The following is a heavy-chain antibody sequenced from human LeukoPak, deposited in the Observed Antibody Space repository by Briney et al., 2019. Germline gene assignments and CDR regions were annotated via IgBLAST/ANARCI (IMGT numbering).Heavy chain of an antibody. CDR2: INPNSGGT. V-gene: IGHV1-2*02. CDR3: ARELTTVTTYYYYGMDV. J-gene: IGHJ6*02. CDR1: GYTFTGYY. Sequence: GASVKVSCKASGYTFTGYYMHWVRQAPGQGLEWMGWINPNSGGTNYAQKFQGRVTMTRDTSISTAYMELSRLRSDDTAVYYCARELTTVTTYYYYGMDVWGQGTTVTVSS. D-gene: IGHD4-17*01.